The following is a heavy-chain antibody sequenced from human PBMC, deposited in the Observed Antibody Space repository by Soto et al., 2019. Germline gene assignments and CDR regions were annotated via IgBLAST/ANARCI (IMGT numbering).Heavy chain of an antibody. CDR1: GGTFTNDA. CDR2: IIPFFGTP. D-gene: IGHD2-21*02. CDR3: AREVVTETTLGYFDF. V-gene: IGHV1-69*01. Sequence: QVHLVQSGAEVKKSGSSVSVSCTASGGTFTNDAISWVRQAPGQGLEWLGRIIPFFGTPDYSQSFQGRLTITADESTGTAYMDLRSLRSDDAAVYYCAREVVTETTLGYFDFWGQGTLVTVSS. J-gene: IGHJ4*02.